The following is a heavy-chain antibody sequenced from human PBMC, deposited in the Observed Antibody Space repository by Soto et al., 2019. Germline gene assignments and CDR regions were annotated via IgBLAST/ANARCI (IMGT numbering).Heavy chain of an antibody. CDR2: IYWDDDK. CDR3: AHRVLRTVFGLVTTTAIYFDF. D-gene: IGHD3-3*01. Sequence: QITLNESGPTQVKPRQTLTLTCTFSGFSLTTSGVGVGWIRQSPGKAPEWLALIYWDDDKRYSPSLTSRLTITKDTAKNPVVLTMADLDPADTATYYCAHRVLRTVFGLVTTTAIYFDFWGQGTPVAVSS. CDR1: GFSLTTSGVG. V-gene: IGHV2-5*02. J-gene: IGHJ4*02.